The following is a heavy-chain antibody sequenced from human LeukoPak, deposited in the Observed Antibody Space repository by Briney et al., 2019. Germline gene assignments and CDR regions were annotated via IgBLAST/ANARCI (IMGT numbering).Heavy chain of an antibody. V-gene: IGHV1-2*02. J-gene: IGHJ6*02. D-gene: IGHD3-9*01. CDR3: ARGGDILTGYRSGYYYYGMDV. CDR2: INPNSGGT. Sequence: ASVKVSCKASGYTFTGYYIHWVRQAPGQGLEWMGWINPNSGGTNYAQKFQGRVTMTRDTSISTAYMELSRLRSDDTAVYYCARGGDILTGYRSGYYYYGMDVWGQGTTVTVSS. CDR1: GYTFTGYY.